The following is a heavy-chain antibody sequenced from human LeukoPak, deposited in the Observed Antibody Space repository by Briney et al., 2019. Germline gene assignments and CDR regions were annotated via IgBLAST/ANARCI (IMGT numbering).Heavy chain of an antibody. CDR3: ARGRSYYGSGSYWFDY. V-gene: IGHV4-34*01. Sequence: PSETLSLTCAVYGGSFSGYYWSWIRQPPGKGLEWIGEINHSGSTNYNPSLKSRITISVDTSKNQFSLKLSSVTAADTAVYYRARGRSYYGSGSYWFDYWGQGTLVTVSS. D-gene: IGHD3-10*01. CDR1: GGSFSGYY. CDR2: INHSGST. J-gene: IGHJ4*02.